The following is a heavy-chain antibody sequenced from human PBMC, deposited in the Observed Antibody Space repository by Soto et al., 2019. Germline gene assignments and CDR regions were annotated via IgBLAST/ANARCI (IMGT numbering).Heavy chain of an antibody. CDR2: IIPIFGTA. D-gene: IGHD6-19*01. Sequence: EASVKVSCKASGGTFSSYAISWVRQAPGQGLEWMGGIIPIFGTANYAQKFQGRVTITADESTSTAYMELSSLRSEDTAVYYCARGIALAGFDYWGQGTLVTVSS. V-gene: IGHV1-69*13. CDR3: ARGIALAGFDY. J-gene: IGHJ4*02. CDR1: GGTFSSYA.